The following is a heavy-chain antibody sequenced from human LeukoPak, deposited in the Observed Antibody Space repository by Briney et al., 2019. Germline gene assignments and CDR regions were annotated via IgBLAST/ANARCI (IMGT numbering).Heavy chain of an antibody. D-gene: IGHD6-13*01. J-gene: IGHJ4*02. CDR1: GGTFSSYA. CDR3: ARAADSSSCQD. Sequence: GSSVKVSCKASGGTFSSYAISWVRQAPGQGLEWMGRIIPILGIANYAQKFQGRVTMTRDTSTSTVYMELSSLRSEDTAVYYCARAADSSSCQDWGQGTLVTVSS. V-gene: IGHV1-69*04. CDR2: IIPILGIA.